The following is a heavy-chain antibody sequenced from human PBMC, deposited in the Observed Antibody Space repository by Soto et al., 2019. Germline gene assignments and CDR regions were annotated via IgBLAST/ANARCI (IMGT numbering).Heavy chain of an antibody. CDR2: IYYSGST. CDR1: GGSISSGDYY. CDR3: ARVGGINWFDP. V-gene: IGHV4-30-4*01. Sequence: SETLSLTCTVSGGSISSGDYYWSWIRQPPGKGLEWIGYIYYSGSTYYNPSLKSRVTISVDTSKNQFSLKLSSVTAADTAVYYCARVGGINWFDPWGQGTLVTVSS. J-gene: IGHJ5*02. D-gene: IGHD1-20*01.